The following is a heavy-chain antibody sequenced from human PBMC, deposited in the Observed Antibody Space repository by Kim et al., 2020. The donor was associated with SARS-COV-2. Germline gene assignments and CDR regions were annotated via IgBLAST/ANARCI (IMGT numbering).Heavy chain of an antibody. CDR2: ISYDGSNK. V-gene: IGHV3-30*04. J-gene: IGHJ6*01. CDR3: AREGSSSWYYYYGLDV. CDR1: GFTFSSYA. Sequence: GGSLRLSCAASGFTFSSYAMHWVRQAPGKGLEWVAVISYDGSNKYYADSVKGRFTISRDNSKNTLYLQMNSLRAEDTAVYYYAREGSSSWYYYYGLDVWG. D-gene: IGHD6-13*01.